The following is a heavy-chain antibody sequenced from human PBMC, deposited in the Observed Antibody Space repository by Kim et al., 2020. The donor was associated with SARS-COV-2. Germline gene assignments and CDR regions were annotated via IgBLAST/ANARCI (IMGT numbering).Heavy chain of an antibody. V-gene: IGHV3-33*01. J-gene: IGHJ4*02. Sequence: YADSVKGRFTISRDNSKNTLYLQMNSLRAEDTAVYYCAAGDSSGWYGADYWGQGTLVTVSS. D-gene: IGHD6-19*01. CDR3: AAGDSSGWYGADY.